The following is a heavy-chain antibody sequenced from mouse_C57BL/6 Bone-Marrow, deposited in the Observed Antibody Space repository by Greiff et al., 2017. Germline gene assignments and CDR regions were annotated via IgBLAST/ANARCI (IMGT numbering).Heavy chain of an antibody. J-gene: IGHJ4*01. Sequence: QVQLQQPGAELVKPGASVKVSCKASGYTFTSYWMHWVKQRPGQGLEWIGRIHPSDSDTNYNQKFQGKATLTVDKSSSTASMQLSSLTSEDSAVYYCAIWLYDGYYVGAMDYWGQGTSVTVSS. CDR2: IHPSDSDT. CDR3: AIWLYDGYYVGAMDY. CDR1: GYTFTSYW. D-gene: IGHD2-3*01. V-gene: IGHV1-74*01.